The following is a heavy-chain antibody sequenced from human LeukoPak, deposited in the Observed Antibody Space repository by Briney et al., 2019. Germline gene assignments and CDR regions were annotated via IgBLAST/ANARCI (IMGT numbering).Heavy chain of an antibody. J-gene: IGHJ6*04. D-gene: IGHD3-3*01. Sequence: PSQTLSLTCTVSGGSISSGSYYWSWIRQPAGKGLEWIGRIYTSGSTNYNPSLKSRVTISVDTSKNQFSLKLSSVTAADTAVYYCARSTIFGVPGVWGKGTTVTVSS. V-gene: IGHV4-61*02. CDR3: ARSTIFGVPGV. CDR2: IYTSGST. CDR1: GGSISSGSYY.